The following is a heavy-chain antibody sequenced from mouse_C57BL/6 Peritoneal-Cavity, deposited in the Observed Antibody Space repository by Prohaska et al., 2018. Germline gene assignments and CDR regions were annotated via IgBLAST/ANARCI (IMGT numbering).Heavy chain of an antibody. Sequence: QVQLSQPGAELMKTGASVKLSCKASGYNFTSYWMHWVKQRTGRGLECIGRIHTTSAAPKYNEKLKSKAKLTVDKPSSAAYMQLSILTSEDSAIYYCAKDYGLYYFVYWGQGTSLTGSS. D-gene: IGHD1-1*01. V-gene: IGHV1-72*01. CDR2: IHTTSAAP. CDR1: GYNFTSYW. J-gene: IGHJ2*02. CDR3: AKDYGLYYFVY.